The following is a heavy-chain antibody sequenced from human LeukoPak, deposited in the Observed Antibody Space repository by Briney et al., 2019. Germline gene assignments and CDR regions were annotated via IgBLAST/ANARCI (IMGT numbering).Heavy chain of an antibody. J-gene: IGHJ4*02. D-gene: IGHD3-10*01. CDR2: IYYSGST. CDR3: ARDVRYYYGSGNVILFDY. CDR1: GGSISSYY. Sequence: SSETLSLTCTVSGGSISSYYWSWIRQPPGKGLEWIGYIYYSGSTNYNPSLMSRVTISVDTSKNQFSLKLSSVTAADTAVYYCARDVRYYYGSGNVILFDYWGQGTLVTVSS. V-gene: IGHV4-59*01.